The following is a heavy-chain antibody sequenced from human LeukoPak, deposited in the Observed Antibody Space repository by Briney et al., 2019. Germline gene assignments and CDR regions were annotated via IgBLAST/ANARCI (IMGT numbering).Heavy chain of an antibody. CDR2: IIPIFGTA. CDR1: GGTFSSYA. CDR3: ARDGWNPFTVTTGYFDY. J-gene: IGHJ4*02. D-gene: IGHD4-17*01. Sequence: SVKVSCKASGGTFSSYAISWVRQAPGQGLEWMGGIIPIFGTANYAQKFQGRVTITTDESTSTAYMELSSLRSEDTAVYYCARDGWNPFTVTTGYFDYWGQGNPGHRLL. V-gene: IGHV1-69*05.